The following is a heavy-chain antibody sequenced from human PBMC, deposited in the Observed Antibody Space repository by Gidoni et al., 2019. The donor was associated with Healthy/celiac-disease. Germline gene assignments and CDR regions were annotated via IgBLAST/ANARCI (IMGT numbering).Heavy chain of an antibody. CDR3: ARIWGVWFLGVDY. D-gene: IGHD3-10*01. CDR2: IKQDGSEK. V-gene: IGHV3-7*01. J-gene: IGHJ4*02. Sequence: EVQLVESGGGLVQPGGSLRLSCAASGFTFSSYWMSWVRQAPGKGLEWVANIKQDGSEKYYVDSVKGRFTISRDNAKNSLYLQMNSLRAEDTAVYYCARIWGVWFLGVDYWGQGTLVTVSS. CDR1: GFTFSSYW.